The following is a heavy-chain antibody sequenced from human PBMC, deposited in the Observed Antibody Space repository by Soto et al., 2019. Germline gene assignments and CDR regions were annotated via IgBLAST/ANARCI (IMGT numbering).Heavy chain of an antibody. D-gene: IGHD1-26*01. CDR3: AREVTSGSVPPFDL. CDR1: GGTYSSYS. Sequence: QVQLVQSGAEVKEPGSSVKVSCKASGGTYSSYSFSMVRQAPGQGLEWMGGFSAIIGTRNYAENFLVKVTITADEFTSKVDMELRNLRPEDTAVYYCAREVTSGSVPPFDLWGQGTLVTVSS. V-gene: IGHV1-69*12. J-gene: IGHJ4*02. CDR2: FSAIIGTR.